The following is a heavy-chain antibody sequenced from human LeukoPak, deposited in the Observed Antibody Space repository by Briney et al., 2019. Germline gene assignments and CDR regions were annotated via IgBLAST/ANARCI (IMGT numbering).Heavy chain of an antibody. J-gene: IGHJ2*01. CDR3: AREGAIEVVVTDYWYFDL. CDR2: IYYSGST. CDR1: GGSISSGDYY. V-gene: IGHV4-30-4*01. D-gene: IGHD2-21*02. Sequence: SETLSLTCTVSGGSISSGDYYWSWIRQPPGTGLEWIGYIYYSGSTYYNPSLKSRVTISVDTSKNQFSLKLSSVTAADTAVYYCAREGAIEVVVTDYWYFDLWGRGTLVTVSS.